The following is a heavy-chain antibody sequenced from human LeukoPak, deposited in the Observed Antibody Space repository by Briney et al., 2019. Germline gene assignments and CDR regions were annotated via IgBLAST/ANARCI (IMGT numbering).Heavy chain of an antibody. J-gene: IGHJ6*02. CDR2: ISAYNGNT. D-gene: IGHD4-17*01. V-gene: IGHV1-18*01. CDR1: GYTFTSYG. CDR3: ARDVTVNYYYGMDV. Sequence: GASVKVSCKASGYTFTSYGISWVRQAPGQGLEWMGWISAYNGNTNYAQKLQGRVTMTTDTSTSTAYMELRSLRSDDTAVYYCARDVTVNYYYGMDVWGQGTTVTVSS.